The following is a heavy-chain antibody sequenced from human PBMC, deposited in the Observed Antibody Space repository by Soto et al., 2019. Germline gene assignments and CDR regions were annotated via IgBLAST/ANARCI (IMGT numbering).Heavy chain of an antibody. CDR1: GRSFSDYY. Sequence: QVQLQQWGAGLLKPSETLSLTCAVYGRSFSDYYWSWIRQPPGKGREWIGEINLSGSTNYNPSLKSRITISLDMSKNQFSLQLTSVTAADTAVYYCARGSYCSRPSCSQPYNWFDPWGQGTLVTVSS. V-gene: IGHV4-34*01. CDR2: INLSGST. D-gene: IGHD2-2*01. CDR3: ARGSYCSRPSCSQPYNWFDP. J-gene: IGHJ5*02.